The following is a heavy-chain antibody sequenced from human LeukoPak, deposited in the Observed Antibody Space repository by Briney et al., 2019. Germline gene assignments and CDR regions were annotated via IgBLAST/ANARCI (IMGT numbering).Heavy chain of an antibody. CDR2: INKDGSET. D-gene: IGHD1-14*01. Sequence: GGSLRLSCAASGFTFSSYWMSWVRQAPGKGLEWVANINKDGSETYYVDSVKGRFTISRDNAKNSLSLHMNSLRAEDTAVYYCGRHLSGVTVYTDGRSNDYWGQGTQVTVSS. CDR3: GRHLSGVTVYTDGRSNDY. CDR1: GFTFSSYW. J-gene: IGHJ4*02. V-gene: IGHV3-7*01.